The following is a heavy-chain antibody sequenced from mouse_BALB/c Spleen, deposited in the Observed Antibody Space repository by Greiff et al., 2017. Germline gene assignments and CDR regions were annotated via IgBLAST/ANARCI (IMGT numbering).Heavy chain of an antibody. V-gene: IGHV1-55*01. J-gene: IGHJ3*01. CDR2: IYPGSGST. CDR1: GYNFTSYW. CDR3: ARGGAWFAY. Sequence: QVQLQQPGAELVKPGTSVKLSCKASGYNFTSYWINWVKLRPGQGLEWIGDIYPGSGSTNYNEKFKSKATLTVDTSSSTAYMQLSSLASEDSALYYCARGGAWFAYWGQGTLVTVSA.